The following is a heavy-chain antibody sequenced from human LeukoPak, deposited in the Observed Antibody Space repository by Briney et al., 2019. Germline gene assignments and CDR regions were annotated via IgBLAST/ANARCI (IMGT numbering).Heavy chain of an antibody. CDR3: ARECFWSGYFPNWSDP. Sequence: GGSLRLSCAASGFTFSSYSMNWVRQAPGKGLEWVSYISSSSSTIYYADSVKGRFTISRDNAKNSLCLQMNSLRAEDTAVYYCARECFWSGYFPNWSDPWGQGTLVTVSS. CDR1: GFTFSSYS. V-gene: IGHV3-48*01. D-gene: IGHD3-3*01. J-gene: IGHJ5*02. CDR2: ISSSSSTI.